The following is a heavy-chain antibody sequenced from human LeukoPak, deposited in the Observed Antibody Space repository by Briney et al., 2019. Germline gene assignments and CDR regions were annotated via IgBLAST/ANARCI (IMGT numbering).Heavy chain of an antibody. J-gene: IGHJ4*02. Sequence: SENLSLTCTVYGGSFSGYYWSWIRQPPGKGLEWIGEINHSGSTNYNPSLKSRATISVDTYKNQFSLKLSSVTAADKAVYYCARRRGYSYGYGRWGQGTLVTVSS. D-gene: IGHD5-18*01. CDR3: ARRRGYSYGYGR. V-gene: IGHV4-34*01. CDR1: GGSFSGYY. CDR2: INHSGST.